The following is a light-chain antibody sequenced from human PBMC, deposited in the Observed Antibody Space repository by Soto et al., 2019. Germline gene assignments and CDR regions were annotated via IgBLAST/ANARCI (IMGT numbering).Light chain of an antibody. V-gene: IGLV7-43*01. CDR1: TGAVTSGYY. Sequence: QAVVTQEPSLTVSPGGTVTLTCASSTGAVTSGYYPNWFQQKPGQAPRALIYSRSNKHSWTPARFSGSLLGGKAALTLSGAQPEDEADYYCLLYYGDTWVFGGGTQLTVL. CDR3: LLYYGDTWV. CDR2: SRS. J-gene: IGLJ3*02.